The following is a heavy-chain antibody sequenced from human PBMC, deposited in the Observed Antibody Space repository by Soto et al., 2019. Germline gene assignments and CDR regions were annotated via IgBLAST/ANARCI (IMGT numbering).Heavy chain of an antibody. CDR3: ARDSTWIPYYHYGMDV. V-gene: IGHV3-53*01. D-gene: IGHD5-18*01. J-gene: IGHJ6*02. CDR2: IYSGGNT. CDR1: GFGVSINY. Sequence: PGGALRLSCAASGFGVSINYISWLRQAPGNWLECVSVIYSGGNTNYADSVNGRFTISRDNSKNTLYLQMNSLRAEDTAVYYCARDSTWIPYYHYGMDVWGQGTTVTVSS.